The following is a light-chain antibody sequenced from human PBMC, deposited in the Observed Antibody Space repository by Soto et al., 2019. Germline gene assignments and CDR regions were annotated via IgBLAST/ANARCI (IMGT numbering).Light chain of an antibody. J-gene: IGLJ1*01. CDR3: SSYSGSNTLEV. V-gene: IGLV2-14*01. CDR2: EVS. Sequence: QSVLTQPASVSGSPGQSITISCTGTNSDIGDYNYVSWYQQHPGKAPKLMIYEVSNRPSGISIRFSGSKSGNTASLTISRLQTEDEADYYCSSYSGSNTLEVFGPGTKVTVL. CDR1: NSDIGDYNY.